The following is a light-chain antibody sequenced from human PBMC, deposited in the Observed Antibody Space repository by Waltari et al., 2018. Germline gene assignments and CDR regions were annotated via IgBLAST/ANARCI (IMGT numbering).Light chain of an antibody. V-gene: IGKV4-1*01. Sequence: DIVMTQSQDSLAVSLGERATINCKSSQSVLDRSNNKNYLGWYQQKAGQPPKLLIYWASTRESGVPDRFSGSGSGTDFTLTISSLQAEDVAVYYCQQYYSSLWTFGQGTKVEIK. J-gene: IGKJ1*01. CDR3: QQYYSSLWT. CDR1: QSVLDRSNNKNY. CDR2: WAS.